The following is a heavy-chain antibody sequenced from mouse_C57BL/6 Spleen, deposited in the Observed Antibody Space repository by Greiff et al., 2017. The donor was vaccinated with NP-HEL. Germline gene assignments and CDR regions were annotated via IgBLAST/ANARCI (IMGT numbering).Heavy chain of an antibody. CDR2: INPSNGGT. CDR3: ARSDDGYLYYYAMDY. J-gene: IGHJ4*01. V-gene: IGHV1-53*01. D-gene: IGHD2-3*01. Sequence: QVQLQQPGTELVKPGASVKLSCKASGYNFTSYWMHWVKQRPGQGLEWIGNINPSNGGTNYNEKFKSKATLTVDKSSSTAYMQLSSLTSEDSAVYYCARSDDGYLYYYAMDYWGQVTSVTVSS. CDR1: GYNFTSYW.